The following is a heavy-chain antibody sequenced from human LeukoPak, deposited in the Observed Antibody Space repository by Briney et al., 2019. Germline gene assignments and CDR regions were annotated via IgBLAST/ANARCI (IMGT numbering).Heavy chain of an antibody. Sequence: VGSLRLSRAASGFSFSAYSMHWVRQAPGKGLEWLSYISSASDIIYYADSVKGRFSISRDIAKNSLYLHMNSLRAEDTAVYYCARPFHDAFDIWGQGTMVTVSS. J-gene: IGHJ3*02. CDR1: GFSFSAYS. D-gene: IGHD2/OR15-2a*01. CDR2: ISSASDII. CDR3: ARPFHDAFDI. V-gene: IGHV3-48*04.